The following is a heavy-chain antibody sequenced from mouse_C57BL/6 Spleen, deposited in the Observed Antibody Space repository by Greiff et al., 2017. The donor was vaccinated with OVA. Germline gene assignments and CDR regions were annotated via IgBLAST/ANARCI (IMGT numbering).Heavy chain of an antibody. V-gene: IGHV5-17*01. CDR2: ISSGSSTI. CDR1: GFTFSDYG. Sequence: DVKLVESGGGLVKPGGSLKLSCAASGFTFSDYGMHSVRQAPEKGLEWVAYISSGSSTIYYADTVKGRFTISRDNAKNTLFLQMTSLRSEDTAMYYCARGDGHNYWGQGTSVTVSS. D-gene: IGHD6-1*01. CDR3: ARGDGHNY. J-gene: IGHJ4*01.